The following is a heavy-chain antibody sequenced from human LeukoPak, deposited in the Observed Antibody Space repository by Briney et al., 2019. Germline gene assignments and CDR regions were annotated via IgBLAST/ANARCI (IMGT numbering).Heavy chain of an antibody. J-gene: IGHJ4*02. D-gene: IGHD4-17*01. V-gene: IGHV3-30*04. Sequence: GRSLRLSCAASGFTFSSYAMHWVRQAPGKGLEWVAVISDDGSNKYYADSVKGRFTISRDISKNTLYLQMNSLRAEDTAVYYCAKDFGVYGDYQPGYFDYWGQGTLVTVSS. CDR2: ISDDGSNK. CDR1: GFTFSSYA. CDR3: AKDFGVYGDYQPGYFDY.